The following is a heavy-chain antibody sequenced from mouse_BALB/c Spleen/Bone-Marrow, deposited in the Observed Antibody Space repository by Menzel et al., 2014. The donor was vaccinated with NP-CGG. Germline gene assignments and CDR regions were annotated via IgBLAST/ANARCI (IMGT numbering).Heavy chain of an antibody. CDR1: GFNIKDSY. D-gene: IGHD1-3*01. CDR2: IAPANGNT. CDR3: VRSSEEVNY. J-gene: IGHJ3*01. Sequence: VQLKESGAELVKPGASVKLSCTASGFNIKDSYMHWVKQRPEQSLEWIGRIAPANGNTEYDPKFQDRATITADTSSNSSNLQSSRLASEDTAFCYWVRSSEEVNYWGQGTLVTVSA. V-gene: IGHV14-3*02.